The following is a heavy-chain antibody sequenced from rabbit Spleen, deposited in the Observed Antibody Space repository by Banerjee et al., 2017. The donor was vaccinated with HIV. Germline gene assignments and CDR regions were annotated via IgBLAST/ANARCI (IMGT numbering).Heavy chain of an antibody. D-gene: IGHD8-1*01. V-gene: IGHV1S40*01. CDR2: IYPGSSGST. Sequence: QALVEAWGGLVVPGAALPITSTASGFSFISTYYMCWVRQAPGKGLEWIACIYPGSSGSTYSANWAKGRFTISKTSSTTVTLQMTSLTAAATATYFCARDTGSSFSTYGMDLWGPGTLVTVS. CDR1: GFSFISTYY. J-gene: IGHJ6*01. CDR3: ARDTGSSFSTYGMDL.